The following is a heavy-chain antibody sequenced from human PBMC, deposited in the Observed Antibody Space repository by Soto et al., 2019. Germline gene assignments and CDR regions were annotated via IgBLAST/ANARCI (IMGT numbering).Heavy chain of an antibody. CDR2: INAGNGNT. Sequence: ASVKVSCKASGYTFTSYAVHWVRQAPGQRLEWMGWINAGNGNTKYSQKFQGRVTITRDTSASTAYMELSSLRSEDTAVYYCARDWARGDFWSGYPVLSTWGQGXLVTVYS. V-gene: IGHV1-3*01. CDR1: GYTFTSYA. D-gene: IGHD3-3*01. CDR3: ARDWARGDFWSGYPVLST. J-gene: IGHJ5*02.